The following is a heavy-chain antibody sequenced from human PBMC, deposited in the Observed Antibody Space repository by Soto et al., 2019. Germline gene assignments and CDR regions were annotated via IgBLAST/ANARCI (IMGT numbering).Heavy chain of an antibody. CDR1: GYTFTSYA. CDR2: INAGNGNT. D-gene: IGHD1-20*01. CDR3: AIVLLSHRYLNT. J-gene: IGHJ4*02. Sequence: ASVKVSCKASGYTFTSYAMHWVRQAPGQRLEWMGWINAGNGNTKYSQKFQGRVTITRDTSASTAYMELSSLRSEDTAVYYCAIVLLSHRYLNTWGQGTVLTVSS. V-gene: IGHV1-3*01.